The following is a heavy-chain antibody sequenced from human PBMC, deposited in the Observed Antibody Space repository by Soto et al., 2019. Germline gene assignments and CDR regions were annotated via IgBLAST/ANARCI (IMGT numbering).Heavy chain of an antibody. CDR1: GFSFTSFW. J-gene: IGHJ4*02. V-gene: IGHV3-7*01. CDR3: SRSLDS. Sequence: GGSLRLSCAASGFSFTSFWMDWVRQAPGKGLEWVANINPDGSKKQYVDSVKGRFTISRDNARNSLYLQMSSLTAEDSALYYCSRSLDSWGQGTRVTVSS. CDR2: INPDGSKK.